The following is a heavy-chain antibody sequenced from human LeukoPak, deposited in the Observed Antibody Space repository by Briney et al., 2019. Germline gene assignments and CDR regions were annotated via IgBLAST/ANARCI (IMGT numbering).Heavy chain of an antibody. J-gene: IGHJ4*02. CDR3: ARESPVAGISDY. V-gene: IGHV3-72*01. CDR2: TRNKANSYTT. D-gene: IGHD6-19*01. CDR1: GFTFSDHY. Sequence: PGGSLRLSCAASGFTFSDHYMDWVRQAPGKGLEWVGRTRNKANSYTTEYAAYVKGRFTISRDDSKNSLYLQMNSLKTEDTAVYYCARESPVAGISDYWGQGTLVTVSS.